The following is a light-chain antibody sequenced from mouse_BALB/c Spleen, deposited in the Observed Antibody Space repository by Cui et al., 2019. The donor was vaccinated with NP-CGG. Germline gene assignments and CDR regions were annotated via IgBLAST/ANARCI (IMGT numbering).Light chain of an antibody. CDR1: NGAVTTSNY. CDR2: GTN. V-gene: IGLV1*01. Sequence: QAVVTPESALTTSPGETVTLTCRSSNGAVTTSNYANWVQEKPDHLFTGLISGTNNRAPGVPARFSGSLIGDKAALTITGAQTEDEAIYFCALWYSNHWVFGGGTKLTVL. J-gene: IGLJ1*01. CDR3: ALWYSNHWV.